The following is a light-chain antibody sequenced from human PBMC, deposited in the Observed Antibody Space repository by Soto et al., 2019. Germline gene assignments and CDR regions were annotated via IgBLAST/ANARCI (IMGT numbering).Light chain of an antibody. CDR3: SSYAGKVS. CDR2: DVT. V-gene: IGLV2-8*01. CDR1: SSDVGGNKY. Sequence: QSALTQPPSASGSLGQSITISCTGTSSDVGGNKYVSWYQQHPGKAPKLMNYDVTKRPSGVPDRFSGSKSGNTASLTVSGLQAEDEADYYCSSYAGKVSFGGGTKLTVL. J-gene: IGLJ2*01.